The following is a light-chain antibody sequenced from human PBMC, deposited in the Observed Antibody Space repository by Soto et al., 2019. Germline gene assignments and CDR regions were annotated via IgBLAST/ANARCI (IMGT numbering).Light chain of an antibody. Sequence: DIQMTQSPSSLSASVGDRVTITCRASQGIRIDLGWFQQRPGIAPKRLIYGASSLQSGVPSRFSGSGYGTEFTLTISNRQPEDFATDSYLRHNSFPQSFGQGTKVDIK. CDR3: LRHNSFPQS. J-gene: IGKJ1*01. CDR1: QGIRID. V-gene: IGKV1-17*02. CDR2: GAS.